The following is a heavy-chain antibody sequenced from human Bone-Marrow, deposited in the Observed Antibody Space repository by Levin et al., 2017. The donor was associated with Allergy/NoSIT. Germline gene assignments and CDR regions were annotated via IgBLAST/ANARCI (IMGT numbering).Heavy chain of an antibody. Sequence: ASVKVSCKASGGTFSSYAISWVRQAPGQGLEWMGGIIPIFGTANYAQKFQGRVTITADESTSTAYMELSSLRSEDTAVYYCARELKDIVVVPAAMAWFDPWGQGTLVTVSS. CDR3: ARELKDIVVVPAAMAWFDP. V-gene: IGHV1-69*13. CDR1: GGTFSSYA. D-gene: IGHD2-2*01. J-gene: IGHJ5*02. CDR2: IIPIFGTA.